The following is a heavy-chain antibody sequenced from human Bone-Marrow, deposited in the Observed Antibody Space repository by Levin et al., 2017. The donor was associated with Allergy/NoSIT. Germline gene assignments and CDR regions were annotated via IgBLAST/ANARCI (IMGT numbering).Heavy chain of an antibody. CDR1: GGSVSSSTYY. CDR2: TYYSGTT. D-gene: IGHD1-7*01. V-gene: IGHV4-39*01. CDR3: VRVLGELLGYHYGMEV. Sequence: SETLSLTCTVSGGSVSSSTYYWGWVRQPPGKGLEWIGSTYYSGTTYYNPSLKSRVTISVDTSKNQFSLKLRSVTAADTAVYFCVRVLGELLGYHYGMEVWGQGATVTVSS. J-gene: IGHJ6*02.